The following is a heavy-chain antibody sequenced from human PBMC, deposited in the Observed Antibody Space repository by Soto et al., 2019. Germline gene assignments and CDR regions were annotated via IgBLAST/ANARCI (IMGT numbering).Heavy chain of an antibody. J-gene: IGHJ4*02. CDR3: AGYYYAPGNYQGNLDY. CDR2: IYHSGST. D-gene: IGHD3-10*01. CDR1: GGSISSGGYS. V-gene: IGHV4-30-2*01. Sequence: SETLSLTCAGSGGSISSGGYSWSWIRQPPGKGLEWIGYIYHSGSTNYNPSLKSRVTISVDKPKNQFSLKLSSVTAADTAVYYCAGYYYAPGNYQGNLDYWGQGNMVTVS.